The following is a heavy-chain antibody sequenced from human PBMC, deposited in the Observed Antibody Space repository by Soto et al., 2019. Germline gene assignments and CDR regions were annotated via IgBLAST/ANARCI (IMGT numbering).Heavy chain of an antibody. CDR1: GFTVSTNY. J-gene: IGHJ3*02. D-gene: IGHD4-17*01. Sequence: EVQLVESGGGLIQPGGSLRLSCAASGFTVSTNYMSWVRQAPGKGLEWVSVTYGDASTYYADSVKGRFTISRDNSENTLYLQMNSLRADDPAVYYCARGTTFAFDIWGQGTMVTVSS. CDR2: TYGDAST. CDR3: ARGTTFAFDI. V-gene: IGHV3-53*01.